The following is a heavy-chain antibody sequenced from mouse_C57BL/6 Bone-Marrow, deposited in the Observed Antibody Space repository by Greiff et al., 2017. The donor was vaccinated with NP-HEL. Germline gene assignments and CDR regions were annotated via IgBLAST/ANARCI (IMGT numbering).Heavy chain of an antibody. Sequence: VKLVESGAELVRPGASVKLSCKASGYTFTDYYINWVKQRPGQGLEWIARIYPGSGNTYYNEKVKGKATLTAEKSSSTAYMQLSSLTSEDSAVYFCASRDYGYYYWYFDVWGTGTTVTVSS. CDR2: IYPGSGNT. D-gene: IGHD2-3*01. J-gene: IGHJ1*03. CDR3: ASRDYGYYYWYFDV. CDR1: GYTFTDYY. V-gene: IGHV1-76*01.